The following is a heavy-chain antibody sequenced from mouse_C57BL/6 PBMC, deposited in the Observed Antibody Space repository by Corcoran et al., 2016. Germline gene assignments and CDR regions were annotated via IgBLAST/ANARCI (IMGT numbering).Heavy chain of an antibody. J-gene: IGHJ3*01. CDR2: INPNNGGT. CDR1: GYTFTDYY. CDR3: ARPYYSNYWFAY. Sequence: EVQLQQSGPELVKPGASVKISCKASGYTFTDYYMNWVKQSHGKSLEWIGDINPNNGGTSYNQKFKGKATLTVDKSSSTAYMELRSLTSEDSAVYYCARPYYSNYWFAYWGQGTLVTVSA. V-gene: IGHV1-26*01. D-gene: IGHD2-5*01.